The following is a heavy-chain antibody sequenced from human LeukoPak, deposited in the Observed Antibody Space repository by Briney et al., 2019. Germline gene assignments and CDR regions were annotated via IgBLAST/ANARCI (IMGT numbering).Heavy chain of an antibody. V-gene: IGHV3-74*01. CDR3: ARDRAADRDGMDV. CDR2: INSDGSST. J-gene: IGHJ6*04. Sequence: QPGGSLRLSCAASGFTFSRYWMHWVRQAPGKGLVWVSRINSDGSSTNYADSVKGRFTISRDNAKNTLYLQMSSLRAEDTAIYYCARDRAADRDGMDVWGKGTTVTVSS. CDR1: GFTFSRYW.